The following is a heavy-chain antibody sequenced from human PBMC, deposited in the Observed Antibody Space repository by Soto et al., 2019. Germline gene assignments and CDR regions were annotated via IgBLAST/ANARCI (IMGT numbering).Heavy chain of an antibody. D-gene: IGHD1-26*01. Sequence: GASLKISCKGSGYSFTSYWVGWVRQMPGKGLEWMGIIYPGDSDTRYSPSFRGQVTISADKSISTAYLQWSRLKASDTAMYCCARRGYSGNYYGYWGKGTMGTVSS. J-gene: IGHJ4*02. CDR1: GYSFTSYW. CDR2: IYPGDSDT. V-gene: IGHV5-51*01. CDR3: ARRGYSGNYYGY.